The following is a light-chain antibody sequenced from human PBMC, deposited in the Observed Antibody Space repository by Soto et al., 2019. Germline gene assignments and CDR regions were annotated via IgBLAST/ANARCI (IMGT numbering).Light chain of an antibody. J-gene: IGKJ2*01. CDR2: AAS. CDR3: QQSYSTPV. CDR1: QSISSY. V-gene: IGKV1-39*01. Sequence: DIQMTQSPYSLSASVGDRVTITCRASQSISSYLNWYQQKPGKAPKLLIYAASSLQSGVPSRFSGSASGTDFTLTISSLQPEDFATYYCQQSYSTPVFGQGTKLEIK.